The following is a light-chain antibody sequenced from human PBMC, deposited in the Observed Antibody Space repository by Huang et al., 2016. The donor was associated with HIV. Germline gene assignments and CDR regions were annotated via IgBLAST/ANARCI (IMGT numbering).Light chain of an antibody. CDR1: QSISNY. V-gene: IGKV1-39*01. J-gene: IGKJ1*01. Sequence: DIQMTQSPSSLSASIGDTITITCRASQSISNYLNWYQQKPGKAPHLLNDAASTFHSGVPSRFSGSGSWTDFTLTISDLQPDDFASYYCQHSYTSPRTFGQGTKVEIK. CDR2: AAS. CDR3: QHSYTSPRT.